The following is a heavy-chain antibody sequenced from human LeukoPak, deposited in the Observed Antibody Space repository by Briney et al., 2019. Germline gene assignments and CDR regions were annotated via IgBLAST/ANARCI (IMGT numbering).Heavy chain of an antibody. D-gene: IGHD4-11*01. J-gene: IGHJ4*02. Sequence: GGSLRLSCAASGFTFSSYAMSWVRQAPGKGLEWVSAISASGGSTYYADSVKGRFTVSRDNSKNTLYLQMNSLRVEDTAVYFCARDYSSAYWGQGTLVTVSS. CDR2: ISASGGST. CDR3: ARDYSSAY. CDR1: GFTFSSYA. V-gene: IGHV3-23*01.